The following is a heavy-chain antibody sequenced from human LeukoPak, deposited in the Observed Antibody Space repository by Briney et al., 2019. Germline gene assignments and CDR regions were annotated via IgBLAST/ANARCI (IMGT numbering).Heavy chain of an antibody. J-gene: IGHJ6*03. CDR3: ARDRWFLPDSYMDV. D-gene: IGHD2-15*01. Sequence: SETLSLTCTVSSGSISSGDYYWSWIRQPPGKGLEWIGYIYYSGSTYYNPSLKSRVTISVDTSKNQFSLKLSSVTAADTAVYYCARDRWFLPDSYMDVWGKGTTVTVSS. CDR2: IYYSGST. V-gene: IGHV4-30-4*08. CDR1: SGSISSGDYY.